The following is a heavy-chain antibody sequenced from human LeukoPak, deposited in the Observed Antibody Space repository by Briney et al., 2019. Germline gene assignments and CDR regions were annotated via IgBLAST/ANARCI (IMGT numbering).Heavy chain of an antibody. CDR2: TYYSGST. CDR1: GGSISSYY. D-gene: IGHD3-10*01. J-gene: IGHJ2*01. Sequence: PSETLSLTCTVSGGSISSYYWSWIRQPPGKGLEWIGYTYYSGSTNYNPSLKSRVTISVDTSKNQLSLKLSSVTAADTAVYYCARDLRGPLGYFDLWGRGTLVTVSS. V-gene: IGHV4-59*01. CDR3: ARDLRGPLGYFDL.